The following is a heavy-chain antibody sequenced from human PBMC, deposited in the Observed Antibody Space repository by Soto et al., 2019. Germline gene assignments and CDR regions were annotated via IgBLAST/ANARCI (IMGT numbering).Heavy chain of an antibody. D-gene: IGHD1-26*01. V-gene: IGHV3-74*03. J-gene: IGHJ4*02. CDR3: VRATTLGQSIFDL. Sequence: EVQLVESGGGLVQPGGSLRLSCAASEFTFSSYWMYWIRQIPGKGLVFVSRINSDESRTTYADSVKGRFTITRDNAKNTLFLQMDSLRVEDTAVYYCVRATTLGQSIFDLWGQGTLVTVSS. CDR2: INSDESRT. CDR1: EFTFSSYW.